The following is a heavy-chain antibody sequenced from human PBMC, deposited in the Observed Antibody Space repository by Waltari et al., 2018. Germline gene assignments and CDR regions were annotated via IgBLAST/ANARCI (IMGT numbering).Heavy chain of an antibody. D-gene: IGHD1-26*01. Sequence: QVQLVESWGGVVQPGRSLRLSCAASGFTFSSYGMPWIHQAPGKGLEWVAVIWYDGSKKYYADSVKGRFTISRDNSKNTLYLQMNSLRAEDTAVYYCAKASGSPLSNAFDIWGQGTMVTVSS. CDR3: AKASGSPLSNAFDI. CDR2: IWYDGSKK. J-gene: IGHJ3*02. CDR1: GFTFSSYG. V-gene: IGHV3-33*06.